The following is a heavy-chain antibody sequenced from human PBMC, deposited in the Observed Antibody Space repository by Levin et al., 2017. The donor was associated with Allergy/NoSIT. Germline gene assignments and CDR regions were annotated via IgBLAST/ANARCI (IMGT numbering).Heavy chain of an antibody. CDR3: ARAYFYDSSGLVHDY. J-gene: IGHJ4*02. D-gene: IGHD3-22*01. V-gene: IGHV5-51*01. CDR1: GFDFNNYW. Sequence: GESLKISCQGSGFDFNNYWIVWVRQVPGKGPQWVGMIYPDDSDTRYSPSFEGQVTISADKSISTAYLQWNSLKSSDTAMYYCARAYFYDSSGLVHDYWGQGTLVTVSS. CDR2: IYPDDSDT.